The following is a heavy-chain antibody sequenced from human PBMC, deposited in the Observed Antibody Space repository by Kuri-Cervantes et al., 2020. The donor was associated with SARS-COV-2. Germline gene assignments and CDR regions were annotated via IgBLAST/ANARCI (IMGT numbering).Heavy chain of an antibody. CDR1: GGSISSSSYY. V-gene: IGHV4-39*07. Sequence: GSLRLSCTVSGGSISSSSYYWGWIRQPPGKGLEWIGSIYYSGSTYYNPSLKSRVTISVDTSKNQFSLKLSSVTAADTAVYYCARTTYGSGSYWDDAFDIWGQGTMVTVSS. D-gene: IGHD3-10*01. CDR2: IYYSGST. CDR3: ARTTYGSGSYWDDAFDI. J-gene: IGHJ3*02.